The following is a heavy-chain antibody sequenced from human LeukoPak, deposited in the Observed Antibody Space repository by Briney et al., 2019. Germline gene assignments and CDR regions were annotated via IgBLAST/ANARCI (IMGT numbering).Heavy chain of an antibody. V-gene: IGHV3-30*03. D-gene: IGHD5-18*01. CDR2: ISYDGSNK. CDR1: GFTFSSYG. CDR3: ARESVDTAMVPYYFDY. Sequence: PGGSLRLSCAASGFTFSSYGMHWVRQAPGKGLEWVAVISYDGSNKYYADSVKGRFTISRDNSKNTLYLQMNSLRAEDTAVYYCARESVDTAMVPYYFDYWGQGTLVTVSS. J-gene: IGHJ4*02.